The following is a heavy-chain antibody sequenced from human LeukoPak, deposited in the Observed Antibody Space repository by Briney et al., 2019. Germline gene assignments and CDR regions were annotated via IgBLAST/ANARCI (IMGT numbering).Heavy chain of an antibody. D-gene: IGHD2-2*01. CDR1: GYTFTGYY. J-gene: IGHJ6*02. CDR3: ARDRTDIVVVGYYYYGMDV. V-gene: IGHV1-2*02. Sequence: SVKVSCKASGYTFTGYYMHWVRQAPGQGLEWMGWINPNSGGTNYAQKFQGRVTMTRDTSISTAYMELSRLRSDDTAVYYCARDRTDIVVVGYYYYGMDVWGQGTTVTVSS. CDR2: INPNSGGT.